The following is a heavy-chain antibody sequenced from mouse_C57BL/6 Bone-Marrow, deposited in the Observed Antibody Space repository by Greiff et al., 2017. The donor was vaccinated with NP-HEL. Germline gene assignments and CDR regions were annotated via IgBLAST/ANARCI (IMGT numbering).Heavy chain of an antibody. V-gene: IGHV15-2*01. D-gene: IGHD1-1*01. CDR2: ILPSIGRT. Sequence: SGSELRSPGSSVKLSCKDFDSEVFPIAYMSWVRQKPGPGFEWIGGILPSIGRTIYGEKFEDRATLDADTQSNTAYLELNSLTSEDSAIYYCARGATTVVARYFDVWGTGTTVTVSS. J-gene: IGHJ1*03. CDR1: DSEVFPIAY. CDR3: ARGATTVVARYFDV.